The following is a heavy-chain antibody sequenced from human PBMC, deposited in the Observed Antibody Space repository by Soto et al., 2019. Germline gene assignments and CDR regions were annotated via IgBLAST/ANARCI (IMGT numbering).Heavy chain of an antibody. CDR3: AKDIGAGILTMIVVAMDV. D-gene: IGHD3-22*01. Sequence: EVQLVESGGGLVQPGRSLRLSCAASGFTFDDYAMHWVRQAPGKGLEWVSGISWNSGSIGYADSVKGRFTISRDNAKNSLYLQMNSLRAEDTALYYCAKDIGAGILTMIVVAMDVWGQGTTVTVSS. CDR1: GFTFDDYA. V-gene: IGHV3-9*01. CDR2: ISWNSGSI. J-gene: IGHJ6*02.